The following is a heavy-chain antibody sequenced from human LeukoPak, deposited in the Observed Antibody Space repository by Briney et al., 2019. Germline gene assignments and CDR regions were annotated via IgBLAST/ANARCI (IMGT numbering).Heavy chain of an antibody. CDR2: INWNGGST. CDR3: ARAKWELPWFDP. D-gene: IGHD1-26*01. Sequence: GGSLRLSCAASGFTFSSNGMNWVRQAPGKGLEWVSGINWNGGSTGYADSVKGRFTISRDNAKNSLYLQMNSLRAEDTALYHCARAKWELPWFDPWGQGTLVTVSS. V-gene: IGHV3-20*01. CDR1: GFTFSSNG. J-gene: IGHJ5*02.